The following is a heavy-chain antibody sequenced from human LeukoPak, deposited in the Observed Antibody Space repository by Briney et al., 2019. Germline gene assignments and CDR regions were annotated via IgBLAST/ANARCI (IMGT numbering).Heavy chain of an antibody. J-gene: IGHJ4*02. CDR2: IYNSGST. V-gene: IGHV4-59*10. D-gene: IGHD4-17*01. Sequence: SETLSLTCTVYGGSISSYYWSWIRQPAGKGLEWIGRIYNSGSTNYNPSLKSRVTMSVDTSKNQFSLKLSSVTAADTAVYYCAGGYGDYYYFDYWGQGTLVTVSS. CDR3: AGGYGDYYYFDY. CDR1: GGSISSYY.